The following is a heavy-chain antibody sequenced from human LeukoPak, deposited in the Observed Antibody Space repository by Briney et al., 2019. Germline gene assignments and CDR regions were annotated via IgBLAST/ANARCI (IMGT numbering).Heavy chain of an antibody. CDR3: ARRGYSYGPGYYYYYYMDV. D-gene: IGHD5-18*01. J-gene: IGHJ6*03. CDR1: GGSFSGYD. Sequence: SETLSLTCAIYGGSFSGYDWSWIRQPRGKGLEWIAEMSHSGSTNYNPSLKSRVTISVDTSKNQFSLKLSSVTAADTAVYYCARRGYSYGPGYYYYYYMDVWGKGTTVTVSS. V-gene: IGHV4-34*01. CDR2: MSHSGST.